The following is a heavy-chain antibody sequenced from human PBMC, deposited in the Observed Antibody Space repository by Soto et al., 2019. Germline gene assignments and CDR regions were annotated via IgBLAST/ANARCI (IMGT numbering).Heavy chain of an antibody. V-gene: IGHV4-61*01. Sequence: NPSETLSLTCTVSGGSVSSGSYYWSWIRQPPGKGLEWIGYIYYSGSTNYNPSLKSRVTISVDTSKNQFSLKLSSVTAADTAVYYCARDSEPSELRAGVVVTAIPYYYGMDVWGQGTTVTVSS. J-gene: IGHJ6*02. CDR3: ARDSEPSELRAGVVVTAIPYYYGMDV. CDR1: GGSVSSGSYY. D-gene: IGHD2-21*02. CDR2: IYYSGST.